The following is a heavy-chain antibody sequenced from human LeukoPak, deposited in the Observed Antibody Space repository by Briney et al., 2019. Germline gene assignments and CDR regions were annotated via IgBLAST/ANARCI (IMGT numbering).Heavy chain of an antibody. CDR2: MNPNSGNT. V-gene: IGHV1-8*02. CDR1: GYVFTAYY. D-gene: IGHD6-13*01. Sequence: ASVKVSCKASGYVFTAYYIHWVRQAPGQGLEWMGWMNPNSGNTGYAQKFQGRVTMTRNTSISTAYMELSSLRSEDTAVYYCARGIAAAGTGSYFDYWGQGTLVTVSS. J-gene: IGHJ4*02. CDR3: ARGIAAAGTGSYFDY.